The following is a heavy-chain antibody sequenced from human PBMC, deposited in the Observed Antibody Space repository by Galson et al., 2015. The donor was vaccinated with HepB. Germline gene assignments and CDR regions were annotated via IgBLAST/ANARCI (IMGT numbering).Heavy chain of an antibody. CDR2: ISNSGDST. D-gene: IGHD5-24*01. J-gene: IGHJ4*02. Sequence: SLRLSCAASGFTFSSYAVSWVRQAPGKGLEWVSGISNSGDSTNYADSVKGRFTVSRDNSKNTLYLQMHSLRAEDTAIYYCAKNGRWLQLGFDYWGQGTLVTVSS. V-gene: IGHV3-23*01. CDR1: GFTFSSYA. CDR3: AKNGRWLQLGFDY.